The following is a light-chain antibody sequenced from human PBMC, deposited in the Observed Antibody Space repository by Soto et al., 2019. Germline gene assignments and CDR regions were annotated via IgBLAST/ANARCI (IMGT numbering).Light chain of an antibody. Sequence: EIVLTQSPATLSLSPGERATLSCRASQSVSSYLAWYQQKPGQAPRLLIYDASNRATGIPARFSGSGSGTDFTLTISSLEPEDFAVYFCQPRGTFGKGTEV. J-gene: IGKJ1*01. V-gene: IGKV3-11*01. CDR1: QSVSSY. CDR2: DAS. CDR3: QPRGT.